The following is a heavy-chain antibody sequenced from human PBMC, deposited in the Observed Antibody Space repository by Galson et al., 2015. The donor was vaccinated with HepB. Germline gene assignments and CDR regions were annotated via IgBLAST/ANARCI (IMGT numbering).Heavy chain of an antibody. Sequence: SVKVSCKASVDTFSSYSISWVRQAPGQGLEWMGGIIPKFDASEYAPKFQGRITITADKSTSTAYMELSSLRSEDTAVYYCERDLDLVLMIYAKGLYGMDVWGQGTTVTVSS. V-gene: IGHV1-69*06. CDR2: IIPKFDAS. CDR1: VDTFSSYS. J-gene: IGHJ6*02. D-gene: IGHD2-8*01. CDR3: ERDLDLVLMIYAKGLYGMDV.